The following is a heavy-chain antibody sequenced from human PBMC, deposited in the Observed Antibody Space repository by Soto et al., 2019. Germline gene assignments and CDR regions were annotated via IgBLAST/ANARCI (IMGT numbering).Heavy chain of an antibody. CDR3: AMGKDSSRWYVRYYYCGMDV. D-gene: IGHD6-13*01. Sequence: GGSLRLSCAASGFTFSSYAMSWVRQAPGKGLEWVSRINSDGSSTSYADSVKGRFTISRDNAKNTLYLQMNSLRAEDTAVYYCAMGKDSSRWYVRYYYCGMDVWGQGTTVTVSS. J-gene: IGHJ6*02. CDR1: GFTFSSYA. V-gene: IGHV3-74*01. CDR2: INSDGSST.